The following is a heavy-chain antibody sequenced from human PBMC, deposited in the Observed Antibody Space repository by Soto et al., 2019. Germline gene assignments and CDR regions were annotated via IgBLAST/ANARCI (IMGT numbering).Heavy chain of an antibody. CDR2: MYYNGNT. CDR3: ARHFARAGSTTPFFYYILDV. J-gene: IGHJ6*03. D-gene: IGHD2-15*01. CDR1: NGSISPHY. Sequence: QVQLRESDPALVKPSETLSLTCTVSNGSISPHYWSWIRQPPGGGLEWIGYMYYNGNTNYSPSFQSRLTLSLDTSKSQFSLRLTSVTAADTAVYYCARHFARAGSTTPFFYYILDVWGTGTTVTVSS. V-gene: IGHV4-59*08.